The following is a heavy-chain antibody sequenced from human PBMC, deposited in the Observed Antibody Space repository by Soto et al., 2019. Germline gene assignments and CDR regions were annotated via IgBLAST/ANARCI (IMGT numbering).Heavy chain of an antibody. Sequence: PGESLKISCKGSGYSFTNYWIGWVRQMPGKGLEWMGIIYPGDSHAIYSPSFPGQVTMSADKSISTAYLQWSSLKASDTAMYYCARPYSGGPNDPFDVWGQGTMVTVSS. D-gene: IGHD1-26*01. CDR1: GYSFTNYW. V-gene: IGHV5-51*01. CDR2: IYPGDSHA. CDR3: ARPYSGGPNDPFDV. J-gene: IGHJ3*01.